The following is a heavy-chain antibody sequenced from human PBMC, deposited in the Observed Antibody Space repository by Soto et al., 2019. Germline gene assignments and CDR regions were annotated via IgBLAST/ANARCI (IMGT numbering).Heavy chain of an antibody. CDR1: GYTFTSYN. Sequence: QVQLVQSGAEVKKPGASVKVSCKASGYTFTSYNINWVRQATGQGLEWMGWMNPNSGNTGYAQKFQGRVTMTRNTSISTAYMELSSLRSEDTAVYYCARGELVQWGGVDAFDIWGQGTMVTVSS. J-gene: IGHJ3*02. CDR2: MNPNSGNT. CDR3: ARGELVQWGGVDAFDI. V-gene: IGHV1-8*01. D-gene: IGHD6-13*01.